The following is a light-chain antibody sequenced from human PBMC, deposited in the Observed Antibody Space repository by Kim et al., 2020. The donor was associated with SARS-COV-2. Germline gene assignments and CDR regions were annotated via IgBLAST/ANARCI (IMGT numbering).Light chain of an antibody. CDR2: DVS. V-gene: IGLV2-14*03. J-gene: IGLJ1*01. CDR1: SSDVGGYNF. CDR3: SSYTRSNPGL. Sequence: GQSLTISGTGTSSDVGGYNFVSWYQQHPRKAPKLIIYDVSKRPSGVSNRFSGSKSGTPASLTISGLQAEDEAEYFCSSYTRSNPGLFGTGTKVTVL.